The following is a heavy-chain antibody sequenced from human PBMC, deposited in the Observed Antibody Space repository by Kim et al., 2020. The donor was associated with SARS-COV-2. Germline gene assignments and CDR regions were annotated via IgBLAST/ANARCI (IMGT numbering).Heavy chain of an antibody. Sequence: GGSLRLSCAASGYTISGYSMNWVRQAPGKGREGASTVSVNGGTTYYADSVKCRFTIPSDSSANMVFLRMNSLRAEDTAVYYCAKDRACGSSWYGDFDYWGRGTLVSVS. V-gene: IGHV3-23*01. CDR1: GYTISGYS. D-gene: IGHD6-13*01. CDR3: AKDRACGSSWYGDFDY. J-gene: IGHJ4*02. CDR2: VSVNGGTT.